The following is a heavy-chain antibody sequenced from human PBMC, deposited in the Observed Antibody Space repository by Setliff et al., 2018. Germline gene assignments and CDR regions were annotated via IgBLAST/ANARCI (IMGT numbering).Heavy chain of an antibody. V-gene: IGHV3-48*04. D-gene: IGHD1-7*01. CDR1: GFTFSTYN. CDR2: ISFSSSTI. CDR3: ARGSLSGTTYPSDY. Sequence: GGSLRLSCAASGFTFSTYNMNWVRQAPGKGLEWVSYISFSSSTIYNADSLKGRLTVSRDNAKNSLYLQMDSLTAEDTAVYYCARGSLSGTTYPSDYWGQGTLVTVSS. J-gene: IGHJ4*02.